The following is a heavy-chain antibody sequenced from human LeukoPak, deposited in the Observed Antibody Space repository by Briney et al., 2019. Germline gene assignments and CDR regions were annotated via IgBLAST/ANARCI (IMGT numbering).Heavy chain of an antibody. J-gene: IGHJ4*02. CDR3: ARVKDYYDSSGYFDY. D-gene: IGHD3-22*01. CDR1: GGSISSYY. CDR2: IYYSGST. V-gene: IGHV4-59*01. Sequence: SETLSLTCTVSGGSISSYYWSWIRQPPGKGLEWIGYIYYSGSTNYNPSLKSRVTISVDTSKNQFSLKLSSVTAVDTAVYYCARVKDYYDSSGYFDYWGQGTLVTVSS.